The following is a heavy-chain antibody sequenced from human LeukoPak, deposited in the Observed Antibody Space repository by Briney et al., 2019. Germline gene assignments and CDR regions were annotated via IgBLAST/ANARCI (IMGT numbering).Heavy chain of an antibody. Sequence: PGGSLRLSCAASGFTFSSYAMHWVRQAPGKGLEWVAVISYDGSNKYYADSVKGRFTIFRDNSKNTLYLQMNSLRAEDTAVYYCARLLGFWSGYDYWGQGTLVTVSS. D-gene: IGHD3-3*01. CDR2: ISYDGSNK. CDR3: ARLLGFWSGYDY. CDR1: GFTFSSYA. J-gene: IGHJ4*02. V-gene: IGHV3-30-3*01.